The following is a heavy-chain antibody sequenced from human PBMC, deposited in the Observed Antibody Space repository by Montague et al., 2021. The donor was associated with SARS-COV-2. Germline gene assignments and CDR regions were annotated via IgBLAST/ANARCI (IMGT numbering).Heavy chain of an antibody. CDR2: ISYDGSNK. D-gene: IGHD2-15*01. CDR1: GFTFSSYA. Sequence: SLRLSCAASGFTFSSYAMHWVRQAPGKGLEWVAVISYDGSNKYYXDSVKGRFTISRDNSKNTLYLQMNSLRAEDTAVYYCARDGLVVVAANAFDIWGQGTMVTVSS. CDR3: ARDGLVVVAANAFDI. J-gene: IGHJ3*02. V-gene: IGHV3-30-3*01.